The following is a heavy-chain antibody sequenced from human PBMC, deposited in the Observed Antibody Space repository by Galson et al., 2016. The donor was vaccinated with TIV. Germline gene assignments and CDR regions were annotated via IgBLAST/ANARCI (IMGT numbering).Heavy chain of an antibody. CDR1: GFTFSSYD. Sequence: SLRLSCAASGFTFSSYDMFWVRQAPGKGLEWVAFVAYDGSDKNYADSVKGRFTISRDKSKNTLYLQMSSLRTEDTAVYYCARVYSSYSFDYWGQGTLVTVSS. CDR2: VAYDGSDK. J-gene: IGHJ4*02. CDR3: ARVYSSYSFDY. D-gene: IGHD6-19*01. V-gene: IGHV3-30*04.